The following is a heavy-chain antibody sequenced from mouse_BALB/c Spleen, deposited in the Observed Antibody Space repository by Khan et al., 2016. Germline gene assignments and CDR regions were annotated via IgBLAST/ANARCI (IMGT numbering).Heavy chain of an antibody. J-gene: IGHJ2*01. CDR1: GYTFTTYW. Sequence: QVQLQQSGAELAKSGASVKMSCKASGYTFTTYWMHWVKQRPGQGLEWIGYINPSTGYTEYNQKFKDKATLTADKSSSTAYMQLSSLTSEDSAVYYCARDLDYWGQGTTLTVSS. V-gene: IGHV1-7*01. CDR2: INPSTGYT. CDR3: ARDLDY.